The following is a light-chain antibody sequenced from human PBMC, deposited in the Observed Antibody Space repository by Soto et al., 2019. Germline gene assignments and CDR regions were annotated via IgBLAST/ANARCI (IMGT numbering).Light chain of an antibody. CDR1: HDIDNF. Sequence: DIQMIQSPSSLSASIGDRVTITCQASHDIDNFLNWYQQKPGKAPKLLIYDAFNLESGVPSRFSGSGSGTEFTLTISSLQPDDFATYYCQQYNSFTWTFGQGTKVEIK. CDR3: QQYNSFTWT. J-gene: IGKJ1*01. V-gene: IGKV1-33*01. CDR2: DAF.